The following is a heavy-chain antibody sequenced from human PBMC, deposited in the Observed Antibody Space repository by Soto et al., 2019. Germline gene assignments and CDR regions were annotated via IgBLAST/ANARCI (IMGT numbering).Heavy chain of an antibody. Sequence: PGWSLRLSCAASGFTFDDYAMHWVRQAPGKGLEWVSGISWNSGSIGYADSVKGRFTISRDNAKNSLYLQMNSLRAEDTALYYCAKGSVQYYDSSGYCDYWGQGTLVTVSS. CDR1: GFTFDDYA. V-gene: IGHV3-9*01. D-gene: IGHD3-22*01. CDR3: AKGSVQYYDSSGYCDY. J-gene: IGHJ4*02. CDR2: ISWNSGSI.